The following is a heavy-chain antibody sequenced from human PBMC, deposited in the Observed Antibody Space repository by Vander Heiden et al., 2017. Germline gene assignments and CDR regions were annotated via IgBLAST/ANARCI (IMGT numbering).Heavy chain of an antibody. D-gene: IGHD5-12*01. CDR3: AKDLPYSGYDIFYYYYGMDV. V-gene: IGHV3-30*18. CDR1: GFTFTSYG. CDR2: ISYDGSNK. J-gene: IGHJ6*02. Sequence: QVQLVESGGGVVQPGRSLRLSCAASGFTFTSYGMHWVRQAPGKGLEWVAVISYDGSNKYYADSVKGRFTISRDNSKNTLYLQMNSLRAEDTAVYYCAKDLPYSGYDIFYYYYGMDVWGQGTTVTVSS.